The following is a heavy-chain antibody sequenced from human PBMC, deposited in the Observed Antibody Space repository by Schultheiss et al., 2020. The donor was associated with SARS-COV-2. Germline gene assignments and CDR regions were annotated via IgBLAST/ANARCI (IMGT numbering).Heavy chain of an antibody. Sequence: ASVKVSCKASGGTFSSYAISWVRQAPGQGLEWMGRINPNSGGTNYAQKFQGRVTMTRDTSISTAYMELSSLRSDDTAVYYCARGLGAFDIWGQGTMVTVSS. V-gene: IGHV1-2*02. CDR3: ARGLGAFDI. CDR1: GGTFSSYA. J-gene: IGHJ3*02. CDR2: INPNSGGT.